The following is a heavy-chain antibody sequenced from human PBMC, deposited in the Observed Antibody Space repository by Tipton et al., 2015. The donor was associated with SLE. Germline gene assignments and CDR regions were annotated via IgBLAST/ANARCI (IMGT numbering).Heavy chain of an antibody. D-gene: IGHD3-10*01. CDR3: ARDRPGSYYYYYYMDV. Sequence: LRLSCTVSGGSISSYYWSWIRQPPGKGLEWIGYIYYSGSTNYNPSLKSRVTISVDTSKNQFSLKLSSVTAADTAVYYCARDRPGSYYYYYYMDVWGKGITVTVSS. J-gene: IGHJ6*03. V-gene: IGHV4-59*01. CDR2: IYYSGST. CDR1: GGSISSYY.